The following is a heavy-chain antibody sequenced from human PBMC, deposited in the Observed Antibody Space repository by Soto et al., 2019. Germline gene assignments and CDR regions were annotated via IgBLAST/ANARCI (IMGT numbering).Heavy chain of an antibody. Sequence: SETLSLTCTVSGGSIGSYYGSWIRKPAGKGLEWIGRICTTGSANHNPSLKSRVTMSVDTSKNQVSLKLTSVTAADAGVYYCARDDYYDSNNWFDPWGQGILVTVSS. V-gene: IGHV4-4*07. D-gene: IGHD3-9*01. CDR3: ARDDYYDSNNWFDP. J-gene: IGHJ5*02. CDR2: ICTTGSA. CDR1: GGSIGSYY.